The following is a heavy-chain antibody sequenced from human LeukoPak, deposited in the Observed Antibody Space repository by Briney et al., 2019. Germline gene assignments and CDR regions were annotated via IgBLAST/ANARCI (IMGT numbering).Heavy chain of an antibody. D-gene: IGHD2-15*01. CDR1: GFTFSSYS. CDR3: AKDRLYCSGGSCYSGAMYYFDY. J-gene: IGHJ4*02. CDR2: ISSSSSYI. Sequence: GGSLRLSCAASGFTFSSYSMNWVRQAPGKGLEWVSSISSSSSYIYYADSVKGRFTISRDNAKNSLYLQMNSLRAEDTAVYYCAKDRLYCSGGSCYSGAMYYFDYWGQGTLVTVSS. V-gene: IGHV3-21*01.